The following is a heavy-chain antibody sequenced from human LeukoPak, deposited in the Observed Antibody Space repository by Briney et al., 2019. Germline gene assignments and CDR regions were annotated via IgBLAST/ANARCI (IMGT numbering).Heavy chain of an antibody. CDR3: ASRKKGMATTGFDY. CDR1: GYSFATYW. D-gene: IGHD5-24*01. Sequence: GASLQISCKGSGYSFATYWIGWVRQLPGKGLEWMGIIYRGDSDTRYNPSFQGQVTISVDKSINTAYLQWSSLKASDTAMYYCASRKKGMATTGFDYWGQGTLVTVSS. CDR2: IYRGDSDT. V-gene: IGHV5-51*01. J-gene: IGHJ4*02.